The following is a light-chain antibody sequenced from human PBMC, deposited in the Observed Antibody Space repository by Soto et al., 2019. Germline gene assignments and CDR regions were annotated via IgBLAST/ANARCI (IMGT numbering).Light chain of an antibody. Sequence: EVVLTQSPATLSLSPGDRATLSCRASQSVFGYLAWYQHKPGQAPRLLIYDAYKRATGVPARFSGSGSETDFSFIISSLEPEDFAVYYCQQRSNWPMYTFGQGTKLEIK. CDR3: QQRSNWPMYT. CDR2: DAY. V-gene: IGKV3-11*01. CDR1: QSVFGY. J-gene: IGKJ2*01.